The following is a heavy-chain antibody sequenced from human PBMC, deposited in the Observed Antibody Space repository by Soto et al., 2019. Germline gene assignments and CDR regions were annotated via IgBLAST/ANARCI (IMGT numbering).Heavy chain of an antibody. J-gene: IGHJ4*02. CDR3: AKVDFWSGYSPFDY. V-gene: IGHV3-23*01. CDR2: ISGSGGST. CDR1: GFTFSSYA. D-gene: IGHD3-3*01. Sequence: EVQLLESGGGLVQPGGSLRLSCAASGFTFSSYAMSWVRQAPGKGLEWVSAISGSGGSTYYADSVKGRFTISRDNSKNTMYLQLNSLRAEDTAVYYCAKVDFWSGYSPFDYWGQGTLVTVSS.